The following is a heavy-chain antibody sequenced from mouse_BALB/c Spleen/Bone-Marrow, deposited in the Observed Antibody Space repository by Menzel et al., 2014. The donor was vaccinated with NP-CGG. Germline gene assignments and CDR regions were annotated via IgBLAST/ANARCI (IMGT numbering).Heavy chain of an antibody. D-gene: IGHD1-2*01. CDR2: IDPANGNT. J-gene: IGHJ2*01. Sequence: EVQLQQSGAELVKPGASVKLSCTASGFNIKDTYMHWVKQRTEQGLEWIGRIDPANGNTKYDPKFQGKATMTADTSSNTAYLQLSSLTSEDTAVYYCARYRLGTYFDYWGQGTTLTVSS. CDR3: ARYRLGTYFDY. CDR1: GFNIKDTY. V-gene: IGHV14-3*02.